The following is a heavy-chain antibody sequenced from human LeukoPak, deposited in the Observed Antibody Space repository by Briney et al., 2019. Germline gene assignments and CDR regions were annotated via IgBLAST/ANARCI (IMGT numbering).Heavy chain of an antibody. D-gene: IGHD6-19*01. V-gene: IGHV1-3*01. J-gene: IGHJ4*02. CDR1: GYTFTSYT. Sequence: APVKVSCKACGYTFTSYTIHWVRQAPGQRLEWMGWINAGNGNTKYSQKFQGRVTITRDTSASTAYMELSSLRSEDTAVYYCARAIAVAAFDYWGQGTLVTVSS. CDR3: ARAIAVAAFDY. CDR2: INAGNGNT.